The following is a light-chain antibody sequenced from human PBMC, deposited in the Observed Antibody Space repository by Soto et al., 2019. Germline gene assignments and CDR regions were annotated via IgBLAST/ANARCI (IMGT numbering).Light chain of an antibody. Sequence: QSALTQPASVSGSPGQSITISCTGTNKDIALHDFVSWHQQHPGKAPKFIIYGISNRPSGVSNRFSGSKSGNTAPLTISGLQVDDEAHYYCSSYTSTFTWVFGGGTKLTVL. CDR1: NKDIALHDF. J-gene: IGLJ3*02. CDR2: GIS. V-gene: IGLV2-14*01. CDR3: SSYTSTFTWV.